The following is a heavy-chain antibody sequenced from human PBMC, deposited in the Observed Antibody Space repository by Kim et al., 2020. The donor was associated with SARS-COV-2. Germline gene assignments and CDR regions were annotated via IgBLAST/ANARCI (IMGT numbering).Heavy chain of an antibody. V-gene: IGHV3-21*04. J-gene: IGHJ5*02. Sequence: GGSLRLSCAASGFTFSSYSMNWVRQAPGKGLEWVSSISRSSSYIYYADSVKGRFTISRDNAKNLLDLQMNSLRAEDTAVYYCARSQAVYYDSSGYYNWFDPWGQGTLVTVAS. CDR3: ARSQAVYYDSSGYYNWFDP. CDR2: ISRSSSYI. CDR1: GFTFSSYS. D-gene: IGHD3-22*01.